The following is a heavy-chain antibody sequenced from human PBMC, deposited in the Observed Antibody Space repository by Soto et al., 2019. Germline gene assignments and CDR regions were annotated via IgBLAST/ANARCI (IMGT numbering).Heavy chain of an antibody. CDR3: ARGSYYASGSALPY. CDR2: INQSGSN. J-gene: IGHJ4*02. D-gene: IGHD3-10*01. V-gene: IGHV4-34*01. Sequence: QVQLQQWGAGLLKSSETLSLTCAVYSESFSKYYWNWIRQSPGKGLEWIGEINQSGSNNYNPSLNRPVTISIDTSKHQFSPPRDSVTAADTAMYYCARGSYYASGSALPYWGQGTLVTVYS. CDR1: SESFSKYY.